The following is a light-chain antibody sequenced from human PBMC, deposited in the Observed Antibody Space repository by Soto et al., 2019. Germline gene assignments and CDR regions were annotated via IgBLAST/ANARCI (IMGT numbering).Light chain of an antibody. CDR3: CSYAGSYFFV. CDR1: SSDVGGYNY. CDR2: DVT. V-gene: IGLV2-11*01. Sequence: QSALTQPPSVSGSPGQSVTISCTGTSSDVGGYNYVSWYQQHPGKAPKLILYDVTKRPSGVPDRFSGSKSGNTASLTISGLQAEDEADYHCCSYAGSYFFVFGTGTKLTVL. J-gene: IGLJ1*01.